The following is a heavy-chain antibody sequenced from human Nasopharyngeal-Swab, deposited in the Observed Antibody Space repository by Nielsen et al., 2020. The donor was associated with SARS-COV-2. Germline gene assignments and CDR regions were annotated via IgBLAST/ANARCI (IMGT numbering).Heavy chain of an antibody. CDR1: GYTFTRYY. CDR2: INPGGGSA. CDR3: ARGGDPREVVAATDCFDP. J-gene: IGHJ5*02. D-gene: IGHD2-15*01. Sequence: ASVKVSCKASGYTFTRYYIHWVRQAPGQGLEWMGIINPGGGSARYSQNFQGRVTTTRDTSTSTAYMEVSSLRSEDTAVYYCARGGDPREVVAATDCFDPWGQGTLVTVSS. V-gene: IGHV1-46*01.